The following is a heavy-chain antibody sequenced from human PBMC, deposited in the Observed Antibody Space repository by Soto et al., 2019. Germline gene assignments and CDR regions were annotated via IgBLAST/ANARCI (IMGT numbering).Heavy chain of an antibody. V-gene: IGHV1-69*06. CDR3: ASNDCSSTICRPTAPKYYYAMDV. CDR2: IIPIFGTA. D-gene: IGHD2-2*01. CDR1: GDTFSSYA. Sequence: QVQLVQSAAEVKKPGSSVKVSCKASGDTFSSYAISWGRQAPGQGLEWMGGIIPIFGTANYAQKFQGRVTITGEKSTSTPYMELNSLRSEDTSLYYCASNDCSSTICRPTAPKYYYAMDVWGQGTTVNAS. J-gene: IGHJ6*02.